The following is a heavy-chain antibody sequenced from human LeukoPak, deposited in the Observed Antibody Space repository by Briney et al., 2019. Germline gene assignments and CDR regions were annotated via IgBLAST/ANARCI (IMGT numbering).Heavy chain of an antibody. D-gene: IGHD5-12*01. CDR3: GKVLSRSYSGWPHGFDY. J-gene: IGHJ4*02. CDR2: ISDSGGST. V-gene: IGHV3-23*01. CDR1: GFTFSNYA. Sequence: GGSLRLSCAASGFTFSNYAMIWVRQPPAKGREWVSTISDSGGSTYYADAAKGRFTIARDKSKDTLYLEMDRLGVEDTAVYYCGKVLSRSYSGWPHGFDYWGQGTLVTVSS.